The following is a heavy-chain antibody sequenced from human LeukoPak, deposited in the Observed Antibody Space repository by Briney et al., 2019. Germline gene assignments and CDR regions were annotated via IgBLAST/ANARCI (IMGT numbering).Heavy chain of an antibody. J-gene: IGHJ6*03. Sequence: GGSLRLSCAASGFTVSSNYMTWVRQAPGKGLEWVAILYSDGRTYYADSVKGRFAISRDNSKNGLSLDMNSLRAEDTALYYCARCAGYYNYFYMDVWGRGTTVTVSS. V-gene: IGHV3-53*01. CDR2: LYSDGRT. CDR3: ARCAGYYNYFYMDV. CDR1: GFTVSSNY.